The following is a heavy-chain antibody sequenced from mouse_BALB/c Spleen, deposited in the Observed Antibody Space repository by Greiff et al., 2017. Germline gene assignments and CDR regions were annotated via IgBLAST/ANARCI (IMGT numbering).Heavy chain of an antibody. CDR3: ARDPSITTVVGDY. CDR2: IWAGGST. Sequence: VQGVESGPGLVAPSQSLSITCTVSGFSLTSYGVHWVRQPPGKGLEWLGVIWAGGSTNYNSALMSRLSISKDNSKSQVFLKMNSLQTDDTAMYYCARDPSITTVVGDYWGQGTSVTVSS. CDR1: GFSLTSYG. J-gene: IGHJ4*01. V-gene: IGHV2-9*02. D-gene: IGHD1-1*01.